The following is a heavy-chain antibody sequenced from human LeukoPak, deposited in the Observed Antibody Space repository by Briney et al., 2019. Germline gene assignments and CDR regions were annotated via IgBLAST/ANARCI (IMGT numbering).Heavy chain of an antibody. CDR3: AKEIVAAAGFDY. Sequence: PGGSLRLSCAASGFTFRNYEMNWVRQAPGKGLEWVSAISGSGGSTYYADSVKGRLTISRDNSKNTLYLQMNSLRAEDTVVYYCAKEIVAAAGFDYWGQGTLVTVSS. D-gene: IGHD6-13*01. CDR2: ISGSGGST. J-gene: IGHJ4*02. V-gene: IGHV3-23*01. CDR1: GFTFRNYE.